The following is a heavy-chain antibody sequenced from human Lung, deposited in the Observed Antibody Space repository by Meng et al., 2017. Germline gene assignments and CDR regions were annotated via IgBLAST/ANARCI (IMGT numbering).Heavy chain of an antibody. J-gene: IGHJ4*02. V-gene: IGHV4-34*02. CDR3: VRRTYSSGWYFDY. Sequence: QVQRQPVGAGLMQPAETVVPTRAVYGGSINGYYGSWIRQPPGKGLEWIGEIIDSGSTNYNPSLKSRVTISVDTSKNQFSLRVTSVTAADRAVYYCVRRTYSSGWYFDYWGQGTLVTVSS. D-gene: IGHD6-19*01. CDR2: IIDSGST. CDR1: GGSINGYY.